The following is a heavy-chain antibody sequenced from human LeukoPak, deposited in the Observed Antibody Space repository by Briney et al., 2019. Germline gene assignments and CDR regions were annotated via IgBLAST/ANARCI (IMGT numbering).Heavy chain of an antibody. CDR2: ITPILGIA. Sequence: ASVKVSCKASGSTFSSYAISWVRQAPGQGLEWMGRITPILGIANYAQKFQGRFTMTRDTSTTTVYMELSSLRSEDTAVYYCARDREEGYNSYYFDSWGQGTLVIVSS. D-gene: IGHD5-24*01. J-gene: IGHJ4*02. CDR1: GSTFSSYA. V-gene: IGHV1-69*04. CDR3: ARDREEGYNSYYFDS.